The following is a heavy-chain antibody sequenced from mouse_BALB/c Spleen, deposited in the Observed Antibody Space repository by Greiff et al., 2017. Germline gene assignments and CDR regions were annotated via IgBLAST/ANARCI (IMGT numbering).Heavy chain of an antibody. Sequence: VQLQQSGAELVRPGSSVKISCKASGYAFSSYWMNWVKRRPGQGLEWIGQIYPGDGDTNYNGKFTGKATLTADKSSSTAYMQLSSLTSEDSAVYFCARRYYGFDVWGAGTTVTVSS. CDR2: IYPGDGDT. J-gene: IGHJ1*01. V-gene: IGHV1-80*01. CDR3: ARRYYGFDV. CDR1: GYAFSSYW. D-gene: IGHD1-1*02.